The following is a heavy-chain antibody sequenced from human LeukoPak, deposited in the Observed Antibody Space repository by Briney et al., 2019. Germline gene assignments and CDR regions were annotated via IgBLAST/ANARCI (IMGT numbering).Heavy chain of an antibody. D-gene: IGHD2-8*01. V-gene: IGHV3-33*01. CDR3: AASLGNGRYYYYYLDA. CDR2: IWYDGSNK. J-gene: IGHJ6*03. CDR1: GFTFSSYG. Sequence: PGGSLRLSCAASGFTFSSYGMHWVRQAPGKGLEWVAVIWYDGSNKYYADSVKGRFTISRDNSKNTLYLQMNTVRPEDTAVHYCAASLGNGRYYYYYLDAWGRGTTVTVSS.